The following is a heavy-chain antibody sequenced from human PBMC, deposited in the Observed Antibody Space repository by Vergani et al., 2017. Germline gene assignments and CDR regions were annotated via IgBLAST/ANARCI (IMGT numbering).Heavy chain of an antibody. CDR3: AREGDGETTAPYYDGMDV. D-gene: IGHD3-10*01. Sequence: QVQLVQSGAEVKKPGASVKVSCKASGYTFTGYYMHWVRQAPGQGLEWMGWINPNSGGTNYAQKFQGRVTMTRDTSISTAYMELSRLRSDDTAVYYCAREGDGETTAPYYDGMDVWGQGTTVTVAS. V-gene: IGHV1-2*02. J-gene: IGHJ6*02. CDR2: INPNSGGT. CDR1: GYTFTGYY.